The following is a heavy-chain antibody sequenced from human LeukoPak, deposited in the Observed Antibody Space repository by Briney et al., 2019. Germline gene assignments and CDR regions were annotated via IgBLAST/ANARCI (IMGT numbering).Heavy chain of an antibody. Sequence: SETLSLTCTVSGGSISSYYWSWIRQPPGKGLEWIGYIYYSGSTNYNPSLKSRVTISVDTSKNQFSLKLSSVTAADTAVYYCAGQPSFRYGMDVWGQGTTVTVSS. CDR3: AGQPSFRYGMDV. V-gene: IGHV4-59*08. D-gene: IGHD2-15*01. CDR1: GGSISSYY. J-gene: IGHJ6*02. CDR2: IYYSGST.